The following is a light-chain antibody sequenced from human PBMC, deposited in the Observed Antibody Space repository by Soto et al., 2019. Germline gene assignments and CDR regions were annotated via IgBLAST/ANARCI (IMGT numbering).Light chain of an antibody. CDR2: GIS. CDR1: QSVGRRY. V-gene: IGKV3-20*01. J-gene: IGKJ5*01. Sequence: GFTQSPCTVSLSPGERATLSCRASQSVGRRYLAWYQQKPGQAPRLLMSGISKRATGIPDRFSGGGSGTNFTLTISRLEPEDFALYICHQYDGSPITFGQGNDWRL. CDR3: HQYDGSPIT.